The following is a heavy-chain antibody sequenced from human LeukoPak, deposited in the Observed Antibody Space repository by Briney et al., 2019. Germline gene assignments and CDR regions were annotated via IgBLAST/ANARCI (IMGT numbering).Heavy chain of an antibody. D-gene: IGHD4-11*01. V-gene: IGHV3-23*01. CDR2: ISGGAGGT. CDR3: AKKGYSNYRAYYFDY. J-gene: IGHJ4*02. CDR1: GITLSNYG. Sequence: PGGSLRLSCAVSGITLSNYGMSWVRQAPGKGLEWVAGISGGAGGTNYADSVKGRFTISRDNSKNTLYLQMNSLRAEDTAVYYCAKKGYSNYRAYYFDYWGQGTLVTVSS.